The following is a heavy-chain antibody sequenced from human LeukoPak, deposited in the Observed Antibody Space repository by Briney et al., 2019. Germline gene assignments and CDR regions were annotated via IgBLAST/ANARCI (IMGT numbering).Heavy chain of an antibody. D-gene: IGHD3-3*01. CDR3: AKVGVTIFVLDAFDI. V-gene: IGHV3-23*01. J-gene: IGHJ3*02. Sequence: PGGSLRLSCAASGFTFSSYSMNWVRQAPGKGLEWVSAISGSGGSTYYADSVKGRFTISRDNSKNTLYLQMNSLRAEDTAVYYCAKVGVTIFVLDAFDIWGQGTMVTVSS. CDR2: ISGSGGST. CDR1: GFTFSSYS.